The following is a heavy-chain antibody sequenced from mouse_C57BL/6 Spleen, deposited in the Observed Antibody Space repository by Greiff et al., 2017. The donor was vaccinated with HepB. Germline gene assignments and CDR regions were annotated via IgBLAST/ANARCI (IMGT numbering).Heavy chain of an antibody. CDR1: GYTFTSYW. D-gene: IGHD2-3*01. J-gene: IGHJ3*01. CDR2: IYPGSGST. CDR3: ARNDGYYSY. Sequence: QVQLQQPGAELVKPGASVKMSCTASGYTFTSYWITWVKQRPGQGLEWIGDIYPGSGSTNYNDKFKSKVTLTVDTSSSTAYMQLSSLTSEDSAVYYCARNDGYYSYWGQGTLGTVSA. V-gene: IGHV1-55*01.